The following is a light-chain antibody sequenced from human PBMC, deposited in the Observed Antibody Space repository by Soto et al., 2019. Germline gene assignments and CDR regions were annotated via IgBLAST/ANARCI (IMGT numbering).Light chain of an antibody. CDR3: AAWDDSLSGPV. J-gene: IGLJ2*01. Sequence: QSVLTQPPSASGTPGQRVTISCSGSSSNIGSNYVYWYQQLTGTAPKLLIYRNNQRPSGVPERCSGSKSGSSASLAISGLRSEDEDDYYCAAWDDSLSGPVFGGGTQLTVL. CDR1: SSNIGSNY. CDR2: RNN. V-gene: IGLV1-47*01.